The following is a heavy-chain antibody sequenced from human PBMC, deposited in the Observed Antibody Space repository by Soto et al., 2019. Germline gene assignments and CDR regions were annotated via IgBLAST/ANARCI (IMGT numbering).Heavy chain of an antibody. CDR3: ARVGITMLRGVIRTPMREWYFDL. J-gene: IGHJ2*01. V-gene: IGHV3-48*01. Sequence: GGSLRLSCAASEFTFSSYSMNWVRQAPWKGLEWISYISSSSSTIYYADSVKGRFTISRDNGKNSLSLQMNSLRAEDTTVYYCARVGITMLRGVIRTPMREWYFDLWAR. CDR1: EFTFSSYS. CDR2: ISSSSSTI. D-gene: IGHD3-10*01.